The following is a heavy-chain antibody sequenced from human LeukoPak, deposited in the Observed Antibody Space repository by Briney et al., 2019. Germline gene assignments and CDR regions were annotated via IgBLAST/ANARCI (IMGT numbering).Heavy chain of an antibody. CDR1: GGSISSSYYS. CDR3: ARGQYSYGYYPYYYGMDV. D-gene: IGHD5-18*01. Sequence: PSETLSLTCTVSGGSISSSYYSWGWIRKPQGKGLGWMGGIYFSGSTYYNPSLKSRVTISVDTSKNQFSLKLRSVTAADTAVYYCARGQYSYGYYPYYYGMDVWGQGTTVTVSS. V-gene: IGHV4-39*07. J-gene: IGHJ6*02. CDR2: IYFSGST.